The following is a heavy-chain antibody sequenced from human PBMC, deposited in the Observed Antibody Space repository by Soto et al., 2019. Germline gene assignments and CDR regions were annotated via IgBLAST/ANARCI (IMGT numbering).Heavy chain of an antibody. Sequence: PSETLSLTCSVSSGSMNSGGYYWSWIRQHPGKGLEWIGYIYSNGNTYCNPYLKSRVTISLDTSKNQFSLNLTSVTAAYTAVYYGARRGGSSSGYYYYAMDVWGQGTTVTVSS. J-gene: IGHJ6*02. CDR1: SGSMNSGGYY. CDR2: IYSNGNT. V-gene: IGHV4-31*03. D-gene: IGHD6-6*01. CDR3: ARRGGSSSGYYYYAMDV.